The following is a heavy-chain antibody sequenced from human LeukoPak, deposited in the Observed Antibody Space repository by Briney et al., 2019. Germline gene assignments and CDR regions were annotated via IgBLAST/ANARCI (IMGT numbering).Heavy chain of an antibody. Sequence: SETLSLTCAVYGGSFSGYYWSWLRQPPGKGLEWIGEINHSGSTNYNPSLKSRVTISVDTSKNQFSLKLSSVTAADTAVYYCARGLRPIVVVPAAILDYWGQGTLVTVSS. CDR3: ARGLRPIVVVPAAILDY. J-gene: IGHJ4*02. D-gene: IGHD2-2*02. V-gene: IGHV4-34*01. CDR1: GGSFSGYY. CDR2: INHSGST.